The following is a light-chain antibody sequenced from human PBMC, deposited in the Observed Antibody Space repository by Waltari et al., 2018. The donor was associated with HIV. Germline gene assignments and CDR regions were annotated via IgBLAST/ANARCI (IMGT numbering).Light chain of an antibody. Sequence: QSALTPPASVSGSPGPSITISCTGTSSDVGGYNYVSWYQQHPGKAPKLMIYDGSQRTAGVSNRFAGHKSGNAASLTIAGRQAEDEADYYCCSDAGSSNVVFGGGTKLTVL. V-gene: IGLV2-23*01. CDR1: SSDVGGYNY. CDR2: DGS. CDR3: CSDAGSSNVV. J-gene: IGLJ2*01.